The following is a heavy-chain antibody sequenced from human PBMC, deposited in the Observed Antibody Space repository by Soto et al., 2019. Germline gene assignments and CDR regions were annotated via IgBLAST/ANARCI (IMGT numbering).Heavy chain of an antibody. CDR2: MNPNSGNT. V-gene: IGHV1-8*01. J-gene: IGHJ5*02. CDR3: ARGKVTAASTGLWIDA. CDR1: GYTFTSYD. Sequence: ASVKVSCKASGYTFTSYDINWVRQATGQGLEWMGWMNPNSGNTGYAQKFRGRVTMTRNTSISTAYMELSSLTSEDTAVYYCARGKVTAASTGLWIDAWGQGTLVTV. D-gene: IGHD6-13*01.